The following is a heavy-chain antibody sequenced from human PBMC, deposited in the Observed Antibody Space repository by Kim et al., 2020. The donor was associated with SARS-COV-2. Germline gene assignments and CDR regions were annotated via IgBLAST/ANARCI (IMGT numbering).Heavy chain of an antibody. V-gene: IGHV1-3*01. CDR3: ARGMSGGWSFDY. D-gene: IGHD6-13*01. Sequence: KYTQEFEGRVTITRDTSAGTAYMVLSSLRSEDTAVYYCARGMSGGWSFDYWGQGALVPVSS. J-gene: IGHJ4*02.